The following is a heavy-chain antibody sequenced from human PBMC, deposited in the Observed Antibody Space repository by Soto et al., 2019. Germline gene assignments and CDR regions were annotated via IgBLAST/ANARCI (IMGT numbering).Heavy chain of an antibody. D-gene: IGHD6-13*01. V-gene: IGHV1-69*01. Sequence: QVQLVQSGAEVKKPGSSVKVSCKASGGTFSSYAISWVRQAPGQGLEWMGGIIPIFGTANYAQKFQGRVTITADESTSPAYMELCSLSSEDTAMYYCASSPYSSRYDYYYYRMDVWGQGTTVTVSS. CDR2: IIPIFGTA. CDR1: GGTFSSYA. J-gene: IGHJ6*02. CDR3: ASSPYSSRYDYYYYRMDV.